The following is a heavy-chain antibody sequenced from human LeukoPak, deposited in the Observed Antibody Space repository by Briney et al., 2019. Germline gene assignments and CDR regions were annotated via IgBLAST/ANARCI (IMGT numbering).Heavy chain of an antibody. D-gene: IGHD5-24*01. Sequence: GSSVKVSCKASGGTFSSYAISWVRQAPGQGLEWMGGIIPIFGTANYAQKFQGRVTITTDESTSTAYMELNSLRAEDTAVYYCAKDLGGGEEDGYISFDYWGQGTLVTVSS. CDR1: GGTFSSYA. CDR2: IIPIFGTA. CDR3: AKDLGGGEEDGYISFDY. V-gene: IGHV1-69*05. J-gene: IGHJ4*02.